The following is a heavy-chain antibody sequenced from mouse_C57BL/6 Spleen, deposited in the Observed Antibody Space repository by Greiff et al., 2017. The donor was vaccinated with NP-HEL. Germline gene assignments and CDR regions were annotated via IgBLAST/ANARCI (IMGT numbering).Heavy chain of an antibody. Sequence: DVQLQQSGPELVKPGASVKISCKASGYTFTDYYMNWVKQSHGKSLEWIGDINPNNGGTSYNQKFKGKATLTVDKSSSTAYMELRSLTSEDSAVYYCARYDGYPAWFAYWGQGTLVTVSA. J-gene: IGHJ3*01. CDR2: INPNNGGT. D-gene: IGHD2-3*01. V-gene: IGHV1-26*01. CDR1: GYTFTDYY. CDR3: ARYDGYPAWFAY.